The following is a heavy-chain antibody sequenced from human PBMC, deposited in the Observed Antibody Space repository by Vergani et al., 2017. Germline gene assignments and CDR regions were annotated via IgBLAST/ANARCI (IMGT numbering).Heavy chain of an antibody. CDR3: ARALPTDYYYSSGYYPRYYYYYGMDV. CDR1: GYTFTSYA. D-gene: IGHD3-22*01. Sequence: QVQLVQSGAEVKKPGASVKVSCKASGYTFTSYAMHWVRKAPGQRLEWMGWINAGNGNTKYSQKFQGRVTITRDTSASTAYMEPRSLRSEDTAVEYCARALPTDYYYSSGYYPRYYYYYGMDVWGQGTTVTVSS. J-gene: IGHJ6*02. CDR2: INAGNGNT. V-gene: IGHV1-3*01.